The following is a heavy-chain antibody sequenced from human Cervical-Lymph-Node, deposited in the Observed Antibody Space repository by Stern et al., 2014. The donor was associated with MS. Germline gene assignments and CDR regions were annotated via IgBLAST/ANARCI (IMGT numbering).Heavy chain of an antibody. CDR1: GGSISSGGYF. CDR3: ARKGAIVPAAIENWFDS. Sequence: VQLEESGPGLVKPSQTLSLTCTVSGGSISSGGYFWSWIRQHPGKGLERIGFIYHSGSTYYTPSPKSRFTISVDTSKNQFSLNLNSVTAADTAVYYCARKGAIVPAAIENWFDSWGQGILVTVSS. D-gene: IGHD2-2*01. V-gene: IGHV4-31*03. J-gene: IGHJ5*01. CDR2: IYHSGST.